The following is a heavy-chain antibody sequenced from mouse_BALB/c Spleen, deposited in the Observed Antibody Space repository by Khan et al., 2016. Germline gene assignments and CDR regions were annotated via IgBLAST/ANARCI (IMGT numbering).Heavy chain of an antibody. J-gene: IGHJ3*01. CDR1: GYSITSDYA. CDR3: ARSMITTGFAY. CDR2: ISYSGST. V-gene: IGHV3-2*02. Sequence: EVQLQESGPGLVKPSQSLSLTCTVTGYSITSDYAWNWIRQFPGNKLEWMGYISYSGSTSYNPSLTSRISITRDTSKNQFFLQLNSVTTEDTATSYCARSMITTGFAYWGQGTLVTVSA. D-gene: IGHD2-4*01.